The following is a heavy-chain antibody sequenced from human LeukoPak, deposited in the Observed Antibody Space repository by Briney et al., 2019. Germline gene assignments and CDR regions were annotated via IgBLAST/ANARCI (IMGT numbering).Heavy chain of an antibody. D-gene: IGHD3-3*01. V-gene: IGHV4-34*01. CDR1: GGSFSDYF. CDR3: AKNGQSGFSFDP. J-gene: IGHJ5*02. Sequence: SETLSLTCAVYGGSFSDYFWNWIRQPPGKGLEWIGEINHGGGTRYNPSLKSRATISVDTSKKQFSLNLTSVTAADTAVYHCAKNGQSGFSFDPWGQGTLVTVSS. CDR2: INHGGGT.